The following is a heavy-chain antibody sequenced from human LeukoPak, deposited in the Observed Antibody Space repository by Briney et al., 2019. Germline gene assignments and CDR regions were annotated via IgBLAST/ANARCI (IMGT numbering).Heavy chain of an antibody. CDR3: ARGISGIAAAAQRTYFDY. D-gene: IGHD6-13*01. J-gene: IGHJ4*02. V-gene: IGHV1-69*13. CDR1: GGTFSSYA. CDR2: IIPIFGTA. Sequence: ASVKVSCTASGGTFSSYAISWVRQAPGQGLEWMGWIIPIFGTANYAQKFQGRVTITADESTSTAYMELSGLRSEDTAVYYCARGISGIAAAAQRTYFDYWGQGTLVTVSS.